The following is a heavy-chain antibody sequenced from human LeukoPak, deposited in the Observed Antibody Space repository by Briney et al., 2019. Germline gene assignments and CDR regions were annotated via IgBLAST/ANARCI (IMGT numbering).Heavy chain of an antibody. J-gene: IGHJ6*03. CDR2: ICASGST. CDR3: ARQKINDFWSGPYMDV. CDR1: GDSIGSGTFC. V-gene: IGHV4-61*02. Sequence: PSDTLSLTCPVSGDSIGSGTFCWNWVRQPAGTGLEWIGRICASGSTDYNPSLKSRVTISVDTSKNQFSLKLSSVTAADTAVYYCARQKINDFWSGPYMDVWGKGTTVTVSS. D-gene: IGHD3-3*01.